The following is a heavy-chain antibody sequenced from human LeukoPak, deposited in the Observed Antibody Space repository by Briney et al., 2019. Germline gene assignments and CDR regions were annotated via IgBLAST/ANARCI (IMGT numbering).Heavy chain of an antibody. V-gene: IGHV1-69*04. J-gene: IGHJ5*02. D-gene: IGHD6-13*01. Sequence: SVKVSCKASGGTFSSYAIAWVRQAPGQGLECLGRVIPILGVTTYAQNFQARVTITADKSTGTAYMELSRLTSADTAMYYCARHIAGENYFDPWGQGTLVAVSS. CDR1: GGTFSSYA. CDR2: VIPILGVT. CDR3: ARHIAGENYFDP.